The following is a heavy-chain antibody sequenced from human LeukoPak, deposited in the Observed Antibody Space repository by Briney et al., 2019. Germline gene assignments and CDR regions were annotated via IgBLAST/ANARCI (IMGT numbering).Heavy chain of an antibody. V-gene: IGHV3-48*04. Sequence: GGSLRLSCAASGFTFSSYSMNGVRQAPGKGLEWVSYISSSSSTIYYPDSVKGRFTISRDNAKNSLYLQMNSLRAEHTAVYYCAREGYSYGYYYYYYYMDVWGKGTTVTVSS. CDR2: ISSSSSTI. CDR1: GFTFSSYS. J-gene: IGHJ6*03. D-gene: IGHD5-18*01. CDR3: AREGYSYGYYYYYYYMDV.